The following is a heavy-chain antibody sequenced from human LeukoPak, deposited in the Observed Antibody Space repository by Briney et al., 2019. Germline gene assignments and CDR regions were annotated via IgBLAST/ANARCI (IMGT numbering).Heavy chain of an antibody. CDR1: GGSISSSSFY. CDR2: IYYSGST. V-gene: IGHV4-39*01. Sequence: SETLSLTCTVSGGSISSSSFYWGWIRQPPGKGLEWIGSIYYSGSTYYNPSLKSRVTISVDTSKNQFSLKLSSVTAADTAVYYCARLPKYDFWSGYCDYWGQGTLVTVSS. CDR3: ARLPKYDFWSGYCDY. J-gene: IGHJ4*02. D-gene: IGHD3-3*01.